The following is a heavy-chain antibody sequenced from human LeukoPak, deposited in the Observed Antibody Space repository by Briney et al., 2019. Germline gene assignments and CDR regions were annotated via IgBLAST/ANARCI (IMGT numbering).Heavy chain of an antibody. CDR2: IYYSGST. Sequence: SETLSLTCSVSRGSISSYYWNWIRQPPGKGLVWIGYIYYSGSTNYNPSLKSRVTISVDTSKKQFSLKLSSVTAADTAVYYCAGGGLPYFFDYWGQGTLVTVSS. V-gene: IGHV4-59*01. CDR3: AGGGLPYFFDY. D-gene: IGHD2-21*02. J-gene: IGHJ4*02. CDR1: RGSISSYY.